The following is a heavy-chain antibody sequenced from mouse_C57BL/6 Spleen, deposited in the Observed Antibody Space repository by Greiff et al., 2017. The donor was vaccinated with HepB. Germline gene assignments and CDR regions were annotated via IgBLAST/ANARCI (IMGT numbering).Heavy chain of an antibody. Sequence: VQLQQSGPELVKPGASVKIPCKASGYTFTDYNMDWVKQSHGKSLEWIGDINPNNGGTIYNQKFKGKATLTVDKSSSTAYMELRSLTSEDTAVYYCATLDYGSSYWYFDVWGTGTTVTVSS. J-gene: IGHJ1*03. CDR3: ATLDYGSSYWYFDV. D-gene: IGHD1-1*01. V-gene: IGHV1-18*01. CDR2: INPNNGGT. CDR1: GYTFTDYN.